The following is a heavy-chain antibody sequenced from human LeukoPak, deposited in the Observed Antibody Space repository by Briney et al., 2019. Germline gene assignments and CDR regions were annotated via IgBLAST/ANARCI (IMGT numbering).Heavy chain of an antibody. CDR2: INHSGST. CDR3: AKDRWVKNSGSSETYYFDY. Sequence: SETLSLTCAVYGGSFSGYYWSWIRQPPGKGLEWIGEINHSGSTNYNPSLKSRVTISVDTSKNQFSLKLSSVTAADTAVYYCAKDRWVKNSGSSETYYFDYWGQGTLVTVSS. V-gene: IGHV4-34*01. J-gene: IGHJ4*02. D-gene: IGHD1-26*01. CDR1: GGSFSGYY.